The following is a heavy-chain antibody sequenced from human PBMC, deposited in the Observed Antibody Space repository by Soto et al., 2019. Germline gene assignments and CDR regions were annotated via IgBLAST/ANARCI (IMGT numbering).Heavy chain of an antibody. CDR3: ALLIPDLFDY. CDR2: IIPSIGTA. Sequence: ASVKVSCKASGGTFSSYAISWVRQAPGQGLEWMGGIIPSIGTAKYAQKFQGRVTITGDESASTAYMELSSLRSEDTAVYYCALLIPDLFDYWGQGTLVTVSS. CDR1: GGTFSSYA. J-gene: IGHJ4*02. V-gene: IGHV1-69*13.